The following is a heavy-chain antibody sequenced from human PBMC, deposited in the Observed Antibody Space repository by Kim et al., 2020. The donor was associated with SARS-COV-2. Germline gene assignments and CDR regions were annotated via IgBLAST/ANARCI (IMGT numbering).Heavy chain of an antibody. CDR2: INPNSGAT. J-gene: IGHJ4*02. CDR1: GYNFIGYY. D-gene: IGHD1-26*01. Sequence: ASVKVSCKASGYNFIGYYMHRVRQAPGQGLEWMGWINPNSGATNYAQSFQGRVTMTRDTSISTAYLELNRLRSDDTAVYYCAREHHSGLGAHGDWGQGTLVTVSS. CDR3: AREHHSGLGAHGD. V-gene: IGHV1-2*02.